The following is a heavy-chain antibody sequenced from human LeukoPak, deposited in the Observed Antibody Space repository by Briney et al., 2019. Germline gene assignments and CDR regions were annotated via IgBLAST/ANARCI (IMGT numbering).Heavy chain of an antibody. D-gene: IGHD3-22*01. J-gene: IGHJ5*02. CDR2: ICFTGSV. CDR1: DASVSSTGYY. Sequence: SETLSLTCTVSDASVSSTGYYWTWVRQPPGKGLEWIGHICFTGSVNYNPSLKSRVTISLDTSKNQFSLKLSSVTAADTAVYYCARLTHYYDSSSHFYWFDTWGQGTLVTVSS. V-gene: IGHV4-61*08. CDR3: ARLTHYYDSSSHFYWFDT.